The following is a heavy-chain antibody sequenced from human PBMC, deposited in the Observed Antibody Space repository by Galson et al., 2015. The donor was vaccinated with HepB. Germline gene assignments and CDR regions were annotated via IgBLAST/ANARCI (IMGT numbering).Heavy chain of an antibody. J-gene: IGHJ5*02. CDR1: GGSISSGGYY. CDR2: IYYSGST. V-gene: IGHV4-31*03. Sequence: TLSLTCTVSGGSISSGGYYWSWIRQHPGKGLEWIGYIYYSGSTYYNPSLKSRVTISVDTSKNQFSLKLSSVTAADTAVYYCARGERAVAGIEDWFDPWGQGTLVTVSS. CDR3: ARGERAVAGIEDWFDP. D-gene: IGHD6-19*01.